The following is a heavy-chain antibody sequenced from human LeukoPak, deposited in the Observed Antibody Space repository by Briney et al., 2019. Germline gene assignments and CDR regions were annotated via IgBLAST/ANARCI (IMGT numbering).Heavy chain of an antibody. CDR3: ARRGGALTSDFDY. J-gene: IGHJ4*01. D-gene: IGHD3-10*01. Sequence: SETLSLTCTVSGGSISSSSYYWGWIRQPPGKGLEWIGSIYYSGSTYYNPSLKSRVTISVDTSKNQFSLKLSSVTAADTAVYYCARRGGALTSDFDYWGHGTLVTVSS. V-gene: IGHV4-39*01. CDR1: GGSISSSSYY. CDR2: IYYSGST.